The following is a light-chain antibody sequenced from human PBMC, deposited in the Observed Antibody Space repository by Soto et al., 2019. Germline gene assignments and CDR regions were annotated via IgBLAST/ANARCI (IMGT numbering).Light chain of an antibody. CDR3: QQRTNWPPTWT. V-gene: IGKV3-11*01. Sequence: EIVLTQSPATLSLSPGERATLSCRASQSVYTYLAWYQQKPGQAPRLLIYDASKRATGIPARFSGSGSGTDFTLTISSLEPEDFAVYYCQQRTNWPPTWTFGPGTKVDIK. J-gene: IGKJ3*01. CDR2: DAS. CDR1: QSVYTY.